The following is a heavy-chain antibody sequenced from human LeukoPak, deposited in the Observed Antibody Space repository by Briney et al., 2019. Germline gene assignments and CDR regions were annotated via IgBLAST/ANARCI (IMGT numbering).Heavy chain of an antibody. CDR3: ARGPASGSNFAWFDP. Sequence: PSETLSLTCSVYAGSLSHYYWGWIRQPPGKGREWNVEINHSGSTNSNTSLKSRVAISVDMSKNQFSRELNSVTAEDTAVYYCARGPASGSNFAWFDPWGQGTLVTVSS. CDR2: INHSGST. V-gene: IGHV4-34*01. D-gene: IGHD3-10*01. J-gene: IGHJ5*02. CDR1: AGSLSHYY.